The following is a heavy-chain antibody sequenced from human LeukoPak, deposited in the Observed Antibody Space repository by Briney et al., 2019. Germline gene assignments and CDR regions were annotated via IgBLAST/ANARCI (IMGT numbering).Heavy chain of an antibody. V-gene: IGHV1-2*04. CDR1: GYTFTGYY. CDR3: AINMVRGVVYGMDV. D-gene: IGHD3-10*01. Sequence: GALVKVSCKASGYTFTGYYMHWVRQAPGQGLEWMGWINPNSGGTNYAQKFQGWVTMTRDTSISTAYMELSRLRSDDTAVYYCAINMVRGVVYGMDVWGKGTTVTVSS. CDR2: INPNSGGT. J-gene: IGHJ6*04.